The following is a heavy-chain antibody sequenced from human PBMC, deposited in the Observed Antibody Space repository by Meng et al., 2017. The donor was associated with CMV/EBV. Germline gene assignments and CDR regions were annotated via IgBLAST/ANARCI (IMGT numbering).Heavy chain of an antibody. V-gene: IGHV3-43*01. CDR1: GFTFDDYT. Sequence: GGSLRLSCAASGFTFDDYTMHWVRQAPGKGLEWVSLISWDGGSTYYADSVKGRFTISRDNAKNSLYLQMNSLRAEDTAVYYCARDRGYSSSWYGRYFDYWGQGTLVTVSS. CDR3: ARDRGYSSSWYGRYFDY. J-gene: IGHJ4*02. D-gene: IGHD6-13*01. CDR2: ISWDGGST.